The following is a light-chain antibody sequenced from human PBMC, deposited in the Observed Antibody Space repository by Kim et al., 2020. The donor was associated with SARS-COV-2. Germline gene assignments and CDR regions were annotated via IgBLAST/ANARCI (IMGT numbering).Light chain of an antibody. CDR1: SGSIASNY. CDR2: EDN. CDR3: QSYITTPV. Sequence: NFMLTQPHSVSESPGKTVTISCTRISGSIASNYVQWYQQRPGSSPTTVIYEDNQRPPGVPDRFSGSIDSSSNSASLTISGLKTEDEADYYCQSYITTPVFGGGTKVTVL. V-gene: IGLV6-57*01. J-gene: IGLJ2*01.